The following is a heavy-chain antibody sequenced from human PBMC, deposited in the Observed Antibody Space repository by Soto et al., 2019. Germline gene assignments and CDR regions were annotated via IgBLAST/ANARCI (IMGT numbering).Heavy chain of an antibody. CDR1: GGTFTKYA. CDR2: IVPLPGTT. V-gene: IGHV1-69*01. CDR3: ASGVGGLGGSSGWPDYAFDV. J-gene: IGHJ3*01. Sequence: QVQLVQSGAAVRKPGSSVKVSCKASGGTFTKYAITWVRQSPRQGLDWMVGIVPLPGTTNYAQEFRGRVTISAAESTSTAYLELISLRSEDTAVYYCASGVGGLGGSSGWPDYAFDVWGQGTMVIVSS. D-gene: IGHD3-22*01.